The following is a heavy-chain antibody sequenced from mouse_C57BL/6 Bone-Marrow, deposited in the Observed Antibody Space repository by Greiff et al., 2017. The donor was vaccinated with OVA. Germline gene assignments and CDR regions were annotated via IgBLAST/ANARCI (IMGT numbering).Heavy chain of an antibody. CDR3: ARGGNYAWFAY. J-gene: IGHJ3*01. Sequence: EVQLQQSGPELVKPGASVKLSCKASGYPFTDYYMNLVKQSHGKSLEWIGDINPNNGGTSYNQKFKGKATLTVDKSSSTAYMELRSLTSEDSAVYYGARGGNYAWFAYWGQGTLVTVSA. CDR1: GYPFTDYY. D-gene: IGHD2-1*01. V-gene: IGHV1-26*01. CDR2: INPNNGGT.